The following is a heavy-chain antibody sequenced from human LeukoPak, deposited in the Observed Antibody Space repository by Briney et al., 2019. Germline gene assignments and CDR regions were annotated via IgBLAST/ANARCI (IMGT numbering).Heavy chain of an antibody. J-gene: IGHJ5*02. CDR2: IYPGDSDT. V-gene: IGHV5-51*01. Sequence: GESLKISCKGSGYSFTSYWIGWVRQMPGKGLECMGIIYPGDSDTRYSPSFQGQVTISADKSISTAYLQWSSLKASDTAMYYCARHLKSPRSYGSGKGNWFDPWGQGTLVTVSS. CDR1: GYSFTSYW. D-gene: IGHD3-10*01. CDR3: ARHLKSPRSYGSGKGNWFDP.